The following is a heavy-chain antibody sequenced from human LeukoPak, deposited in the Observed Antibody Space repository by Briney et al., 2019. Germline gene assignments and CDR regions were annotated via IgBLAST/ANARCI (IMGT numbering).Heavy chain of an antibody. J-gene: IGHJ3*01. Sequence: SVKVSCKASGGTLSSYSISWVRQAPGQGLEWMGNIIPVSGTTDYAQNFQGRVTITTDESTTITYMELSSLRSDDTAVYYCGREDFSNYLNNAFDFWGQGTMVTVSS. D-gene: IGHD4-11*01. CDR3: GREDFSNYLNNAFDF. CDR2: IIPVSGTT. CDR1: GGTLSSYS. V-gene: IGHV1-69*05.